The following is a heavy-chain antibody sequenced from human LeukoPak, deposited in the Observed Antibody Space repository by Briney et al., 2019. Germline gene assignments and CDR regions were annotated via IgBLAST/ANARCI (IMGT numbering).Heavy chain of an antibody. V-gene: IGHV3-74*01. J-gene: IGHJ5*02. CDR3: ARDRPHNWFDP. CDR2: INEGGSDT. CDR1: GFAFSNYW. Sequence: GGSLRLSCVASGFAFSNYWMHWVRQAPGKGLVWVSRINEGGSDTIYADSVKGRFTISRDNAKNTVYPQMNSLRAEDTAVYYCARDRPHNWFDPWGQGTLVTVSS.